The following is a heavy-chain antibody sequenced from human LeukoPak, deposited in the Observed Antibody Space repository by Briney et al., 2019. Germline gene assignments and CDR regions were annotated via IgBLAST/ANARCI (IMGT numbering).Heavy chain of an antibody. CDR1: GGSISSFY. V-gene: IGHV4-4*07. D-gene: IGHD3/OR15-3a*01. Sequence: SETLSLTCTVSGGSISSFYWSWFRQPAGKGLEWIGRIYSSGSTNYNPSLKSRLTMSVDTSKNQFSLRLSSVTAADTAVYYCARVLGWAGSDYWGQGTLVTVSS. J-gene: IGHJ4*02. CDR3: ARVLGWAGSDY. CDR2: IYSSGST.